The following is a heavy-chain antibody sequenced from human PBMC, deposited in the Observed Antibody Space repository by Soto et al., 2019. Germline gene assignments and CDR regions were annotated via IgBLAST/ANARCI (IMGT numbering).Heavy chain of an antibody. CDR2: IYPGDSDT. CDR3: ARALLDYDSSGYYYFFDY. D-gene: IGHD3-22*01. V-gene: IGHV5-51*01. Sequence: VESLKISCNGSGYSFTSYWIGWVRQMPGKGLEWMGIIYPGDSDTRYSPSFQGQVTISADKSISTAYLQWSSLKASDTAMYYCARALLDYDSSGYYYFFDYWGQGTLVTVSS. J-gene: IGHJ4*02. CDR1: GYSFTSYW.